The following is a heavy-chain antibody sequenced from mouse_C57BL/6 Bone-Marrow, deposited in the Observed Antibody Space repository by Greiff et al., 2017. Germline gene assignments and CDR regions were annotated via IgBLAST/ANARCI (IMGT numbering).Heavy chain of an antibody. Sequence: VQLKESGPELVKPGASVKIPCKASGYTFTDYNMDWVKQSHGKSLEWIGDINPNNGGTIYNQKFKGKATLTVDKSSSTAYMELRSLTSEDTAVYYCARWGYYGSSSWFAYWGQGTLVTVSA. CDR2: INPNNGGT. V-gene: IGHV1-18*01. CDR1: GYTFTDYN. D-gene: IGHD1-1*01. J-gene: IGHJ3*01. CDR3: ARWGYYGSSSWFAY.